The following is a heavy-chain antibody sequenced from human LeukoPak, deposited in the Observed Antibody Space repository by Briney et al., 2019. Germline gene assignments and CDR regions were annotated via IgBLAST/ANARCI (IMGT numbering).Heavy chain of an antibody. Sequence: GGSLRLSCAASGFTFSSYSMNWVRQAPGKGLEWVSSISSSSSYIYYADSVKGRFTISRDNAKNSLYLQMNSLRAEDTAVYYCARNIAAAGTAYYYYYYMDVWGKGTTVTVSS. J-gene: IGHJ6*03. CDR3: ARNIAAAGTAYYYYYYMDV. D-gene: IGHD6-13*01. CDR2: ISSSSSYI. V-gene: IGHV3-21*01. CDR1: GFTFSSYS.